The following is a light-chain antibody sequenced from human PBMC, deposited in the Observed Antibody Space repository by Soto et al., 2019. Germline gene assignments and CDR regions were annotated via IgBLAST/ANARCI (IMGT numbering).Light chain of an antibody. Sequence: QSALTQPPSVSGAPGQRVTISCTGSSSNIGAGYDVHWYQQLPGTAPKLLIYGNSNRPSGVPDRFSGSKSGTSASLAITGLQAEDEAGYYCQSYDSSLSGWVF. CDR3: QSYDSSLSGWV. CDR2: GNS. V-gene: IGLV1-40*01. J-gene: IGLJ1*01. CDR1: SSNIGAGYD.